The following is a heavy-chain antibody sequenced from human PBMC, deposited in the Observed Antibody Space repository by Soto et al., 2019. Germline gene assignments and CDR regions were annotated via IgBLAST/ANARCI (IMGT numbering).Heavy chain of an antibody. CDR2: IEHNGNN. CDR3: ARDFRYFPY. V-gene: IGHV4-34*01. CDR1: GGTFSGYF. Sequence: SETLSLTCAVYGGTFSGYFWTWVRQPPGKGLEWIGEIEHNGNNNINPSLKSRVTLSVDTSKNQISLTLTSVTAADTAVYSCARDFRYFPYWGQGTLVTVSS. D-gene: IGHD3-10*01. J-gene: IGHJ4*02.